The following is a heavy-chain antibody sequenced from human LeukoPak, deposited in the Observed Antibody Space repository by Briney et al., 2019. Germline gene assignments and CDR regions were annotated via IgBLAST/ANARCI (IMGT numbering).Heavy chain of an antibody. Sequence: PSGTLSLTCGVSGGSITSTNWWSWVRQPPGQGLEWIGEISLTARTNYNPSLIGRVIMSLDESRNQLSLTLTSVTAADTAMYYCTRESGPYCPFGYWGQGTLVVVPS. J-gene: IGHJ4*02. V-gene: IGHV4-4*02. D-gene: IGHD1-26*01. CDR1: GGSITSTNW. CDR3: TRESGPYCPFGY. CDR2: ISLTART.